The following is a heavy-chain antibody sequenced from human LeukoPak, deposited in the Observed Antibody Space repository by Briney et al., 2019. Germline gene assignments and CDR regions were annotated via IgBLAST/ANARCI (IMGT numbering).Heavy chain of an antibody. CDR3: ARTRYYYNSRSYGAPYYFDY. Sequence: PSETLSLTCAVSGGSISSSSYYWGWIRQPPGKGLEWIGSIYYSGSTYYNPSLKSRVTISVDTSKNQFSLKLSSVTAADTAVYYCARTRYYYNSRSYGAPYYFDYWGQGTLVTVSS. D-gene: IGHD3-10*01. CDR1: GGSISSSSYY. CDR2: IYYSGST. J-gene: IGHJ4*02. V-gene: IGHV4-39*01.